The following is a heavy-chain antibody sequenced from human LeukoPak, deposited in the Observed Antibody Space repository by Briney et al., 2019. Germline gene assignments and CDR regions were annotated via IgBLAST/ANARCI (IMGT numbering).Heavy chain of an antibody. CDR2: IIPIFGTA. CDR1: GGTFSSYA. Sequence: SVKVSCKASGGTFSSYAISWVRQAPGQGLEWMGGIIPIFGTANYAQKFQGRVTMTRDTSTSTVYMELSSLRSEDTAVYYCARNLYLGYCSSTSCSILGDWGQGTLVTVSS. CDR3: ARNLYLGYCSSTSCSILGD. J-gene: IGHJ4*02. D-gene: IGHD2-2*01. V-gene: IGHV1-69*05.